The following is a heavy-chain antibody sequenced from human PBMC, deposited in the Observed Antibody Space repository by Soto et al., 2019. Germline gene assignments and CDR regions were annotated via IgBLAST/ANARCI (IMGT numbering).Heavy chain of an antibody. CDR1: GFTFSTYW. CDR3: ARGLKNYYGVDV. V-gene: IGHV3-74*01. J-gene: IGHJ6*02. CDR2: IKGDGSSI. Sequence: EVQVVESRGGLVQPGGSLRLSCAASGFTFSTYWMHWVRQVPGKGLVWVSRIKGDGSSISYADSVKGRFTISRDNAENTLYLQMGSLRADDTAVYYCARGLKNYYGVDVWGQGTTVTVSS.